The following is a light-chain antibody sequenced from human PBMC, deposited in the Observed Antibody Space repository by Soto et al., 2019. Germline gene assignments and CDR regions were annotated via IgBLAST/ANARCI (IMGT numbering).Light chain of an antibody. CDR2: GAS. V-gene: IGKV1-33*01. Sequence: DIQMTQSPYSLSASVGDRVTITCQANQYISKYLNWYQQKPGKAPKLLIYGASILETGVPSRFSGSGSGTDFTFTISSLQPEDIATYYCQQCNNLPITFGQGTRLEIK. J-gene: IGKJ5*01. CDR1: QYISKY. CDR3: QQCNNLPIT.